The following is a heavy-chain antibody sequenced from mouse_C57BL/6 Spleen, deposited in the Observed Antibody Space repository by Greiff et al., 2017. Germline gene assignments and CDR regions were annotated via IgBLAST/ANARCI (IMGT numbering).Heavy chain of an antibody. J-gene: IGHJ4*01. CDR1: GYTFTSYW. CDR3: ATGVTQFYAMDY. D-gene: IGHD2-3*01. CDR2: IDPNSGGT. V-gene: IGHV1-62-3*01. Sequence: QVQLQQPGAELVKPGASVKLSCKASGYTFTSYWMHWVKQSPGRGLEWIGRIDPNSGGTKYNEKFKSKATLTVDKPSSTAYMQLSRLTSDDSAVYYCATGVTQFYAMDYWGQGTSVTVSS.